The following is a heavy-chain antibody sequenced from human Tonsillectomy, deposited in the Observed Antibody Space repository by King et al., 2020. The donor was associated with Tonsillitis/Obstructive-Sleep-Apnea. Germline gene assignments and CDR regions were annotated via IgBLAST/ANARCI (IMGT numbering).Heavy chain of an antibody. V-gene: IGHV3-21*01. Sequence: VQLVESGGGLVKPGGSLGLSCAASGFTFSSYSMNCVRQAPGKGLEWVSSISSSSSYIYYADSVKGRFTISRDNAKNSLYLQMNSLRAEDTAVYYCARDSPGIPMDYWGQGTLVTVSS. CDR2: ISSSSSYI. CDR1: GFTFSSYS. J-gene: IGHJ4*02. CDR3: ARDSPGIPMDY. D-gene: IGHD2-2*02.